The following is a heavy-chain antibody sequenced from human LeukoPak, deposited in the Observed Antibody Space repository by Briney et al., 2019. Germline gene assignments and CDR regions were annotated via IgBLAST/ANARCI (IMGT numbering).Heavy chain of an antibody. CDR1: GYSISSSNW. CDR2: IYYSGST. D-gene: IGHD3-22*01. J-gene: IGHJ3*02. CDR3: ARTYYYDSSGYYFPGAFDI. V-gene: IGHV4-28*01. Sequence: PSDTLSLTCAVSGYSISSSNWWGWIRQPPGKGLEWIGYIYYSGSTYYNPSLKRQVTMSVDTSKNQFSLKLSSVTAVDTAVYYCARTYYYDSSGYYFPGAFDIWGQGTMVTVSS.